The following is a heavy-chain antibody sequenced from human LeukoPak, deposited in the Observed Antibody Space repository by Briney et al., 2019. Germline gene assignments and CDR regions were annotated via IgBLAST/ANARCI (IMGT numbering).Heavy chain of an antibody. Sequence: GGSLRLSCAASGFTFSSYSMNWVRQAPGKGLEWVSSISSSSSYIYYADSVKGRFTISRAYAKNSLYLQMNSLRAEDTAVYYCAREVYCSRTSCYTGYFQHWGQGTLVTVSS. CDR3: AREVYCSRTSCYTGYFQH. V-gene: IGHV3-21*01. CDR1: GFTFSSYS. J-gene: IGHJ1*01. CDR2: ISSSSSYI. D-gene: IGHD2-2*02.